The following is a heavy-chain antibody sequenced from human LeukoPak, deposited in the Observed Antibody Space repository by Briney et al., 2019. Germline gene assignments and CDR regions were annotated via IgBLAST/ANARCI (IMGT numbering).Heavy chain of an antibody. J-gene: IGHJ4*02. CDR2: IKSKTDGGTT. D-gene: IGHD2-21*02. CDR1: EFTFSNAW. V-gene: IGHV3-15*01. CDR3: TTGIGAYCGGDCYSHYFDY. Sequence: GGSLRLSCAASEFTFSNAWMSWVRQAPGKGLEWVGRIKSKTDGGTTDYAAPVKGRFTISRDDSKNTLYLQMNSLKTEDTAVYYCTTGIGAYCGGDCYSHYFDYWGQGTLVTVSS.